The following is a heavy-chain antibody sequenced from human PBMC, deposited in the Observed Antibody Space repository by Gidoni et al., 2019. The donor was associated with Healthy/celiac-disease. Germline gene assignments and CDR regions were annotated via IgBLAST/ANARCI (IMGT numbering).Heavy chain of an antibody. J-gene: IGHJ4*02. V-gene: IGHV3-23*01. CDR2: ISVSGGST. CDR3: AKDLPNMIVVVILDY. D-gene: IGHD3-22*01. Sequence: EVPMLESGGGLVQPGGALRLSCSAYGFTFSRYAMGWVRQAPGKGLEWVSAISVSGGSTYYADSVKGRFTISRDNSKNTLYLQMNSLRAEDTAVYYCAKDLPNMIVVVILDYWGQGTLVTVSS. CDR1: GFTFSRYA.